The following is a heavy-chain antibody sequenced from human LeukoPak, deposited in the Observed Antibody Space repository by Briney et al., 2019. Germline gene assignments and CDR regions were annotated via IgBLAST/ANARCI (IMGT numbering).Heavy chain of an antibody. Sequence: SETLSLTCTVSSVSLTNYYWSWIRQPPGKGLEWIGYIFFSGTTNYNPSLKSRVTISVDTSKNQFSLKLSSVTAADTAVYYCARNYYDSSGSYYYYMDVWGKGTTVTISS. CDR3: ARNYYDSSGSYYYYMDV. J-gene: IGHJ6*03. D-gene: IGHD3-22*01. CDR2: IFFSGTT. CDR1: SVSLTNYY. V-gene: IGHV4-59*01.